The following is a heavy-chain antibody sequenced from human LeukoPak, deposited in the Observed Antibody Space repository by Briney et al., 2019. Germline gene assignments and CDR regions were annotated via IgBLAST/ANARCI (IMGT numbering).Heavy chain of an antibody. Sequence: ASVKVSCKASGYSFTNYDINWVRQATGQGLEWMGWMNPDSGKTGYAQKFQGRVTITADESTSTAYMGLSSLRSEDTAVYYCARDPTPAANNAFDIWGQGTMVTVSS. CDR2: MNPDSGKT. V-gene: IGHV1-8*01. CDR1: GYSFTNYD. J-gene: IGHJ3*02. D-gene: IGHD2-2*01. CDR3: ARDPTPAANNAFDI.